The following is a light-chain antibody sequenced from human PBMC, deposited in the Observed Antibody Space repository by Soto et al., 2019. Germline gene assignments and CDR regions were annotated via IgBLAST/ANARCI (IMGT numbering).Light chain of an antibody. CDR3: QQYNRYIT. CDR1: QSISSW. Sequence: DIQMTQSPSTLSASVGDRVTITCRASQSISSWLAWYQQKPGKAPKLLIYKASTLESGVPSRFSGSGSGTQFTLTISSLQPDDFATYNCQQYNRYITFGQGTRLEIK. J-gene: IGKJ5*01. CDR2: KAS. V-gene: IGKV1-5*03.